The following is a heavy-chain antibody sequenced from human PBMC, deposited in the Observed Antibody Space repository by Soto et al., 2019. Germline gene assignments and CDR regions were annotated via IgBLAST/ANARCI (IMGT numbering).Heavy chain of an antibody. CDR1: GFSLSTSGVG. CDR2: IYWNDDK. V-gene: IGHV2-5*01. Sequence: SGPTLVNPTQTLTLTCTFSGFSLSTSGVGVGWIRQPPGKALEWLALIYWNDDKRYSPSLKSRLTITKDTSKNQVVLTMTNMDPVDTATYYCAHRHSLALGHPYFDYWGQGTLVTVSS. CDR3: AHRHSLALGHPYFDY. J-gene: IGHJ4*02. D-gene: IGHD2-21*01.